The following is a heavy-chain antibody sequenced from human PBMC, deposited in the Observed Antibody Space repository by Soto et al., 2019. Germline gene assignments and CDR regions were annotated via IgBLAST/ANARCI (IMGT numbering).Heavy chain of an antibody. J-gene: IGHJ4*02. D-gene: IGHD1-26*01. CDR2: FDPEDGET. CDR1: GYTLTELS. V-gene: IGHV1-24*01. Sequence: GASVKVSCKVSGYTLTELSMHWVRQAPGKGLEWMGGFDPEDGETIYAQKFQERLSITRDMSTSTAYMELSSLTLEDTAVYYCAAVQGGGATFHFWGPGTLVTVSS. CDR3: AAVQGGGATFHF.